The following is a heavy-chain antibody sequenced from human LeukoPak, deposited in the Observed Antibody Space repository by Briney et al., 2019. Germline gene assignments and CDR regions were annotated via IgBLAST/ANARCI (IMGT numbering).Heavy chain of an antibody. D-gene: IGHD3-10*01. J-gene: IGHJ4*02. CDR1: GFTFSNYG. CDR2: ISYDGSNQ. CDR3: AKSTVSPGGDY. V-gene: IGHV3-30*18. Sequence: PGKSLRLSCAASGFTFSNYGIHWVRQAPGKGLEWMAVISYDGSNQYYADSVKGRFTISRDNSKNTLYLQMNSLRAEDTAVYYCAKSTVSPGGDYWGQGTLVTVSS.